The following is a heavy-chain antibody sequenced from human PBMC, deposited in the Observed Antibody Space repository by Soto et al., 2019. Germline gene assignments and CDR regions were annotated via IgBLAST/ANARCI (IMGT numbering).Heavy chain of an antibody. J-gene: IGHJ6*02. CDR1: GGTFSSYA. Sequence: SVKVSCKASGGTFSSYAISWVRQAPGQGLEWMGGIIPIFGTANYAQKFQGRVTITADESTSTAYMELSSLRSEDTAVYYCARGYYDFWSGYYTRGYYYYGMDVWGQGTTVTVSS. D-gene: IGHD3-3*01. V-gene: IGHV1-69*13. CDR3: ARGYYDFWSGYYTRGYYYYGMDV. CDR2: IIPIFGTA.